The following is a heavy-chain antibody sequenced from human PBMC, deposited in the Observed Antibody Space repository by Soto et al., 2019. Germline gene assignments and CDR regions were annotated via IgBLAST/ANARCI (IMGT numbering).Heavy chain of an antibody. V-gene: IGHV3-11*01. J-gene: IGHJ4*02. D-gene: IGHD6-19*01. CDR2: ISSSGRAI. Sequence: QLQLLESGGDLVKPGGSLRLSCAASGFTVSGNDLSWIRQAPGKGLEWVSSISSSGRAIYYADSVKDRFTISRDNAKDSLYLQMSRLRAEDAAIYYCASHHTSGWLYFDSWGQGTLVTVSS. CDR1: GFTVSGND. CDR3: ASHHTSGWLYFDS.